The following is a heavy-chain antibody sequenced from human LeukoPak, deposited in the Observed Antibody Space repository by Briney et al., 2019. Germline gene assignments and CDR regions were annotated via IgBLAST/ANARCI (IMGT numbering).Heavy chain of an antibody. Sequence: KPSETLSLTCAVYGGSFSGYYWSWIRQPPGKGLEWIGEINHSGSTNYSPSLKSRVTISIDTSKNQFSLKLSSVTAADTAVYYCASTAMVSVYYFDYWGQGTLVTVSS. D-gene: IGHD5-18*01. CDR2: INHSGST. J-gene: IGHJ4*02. CDR1: GGSFSGYY. V-gene: IGHV4-34*01. CDR3: ASTAMVSVYYFDY.